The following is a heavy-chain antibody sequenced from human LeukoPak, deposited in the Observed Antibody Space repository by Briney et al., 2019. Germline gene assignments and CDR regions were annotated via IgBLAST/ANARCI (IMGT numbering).Heavy chain of an antibody. CDR2: IYYSGST. CDR3: ARNQWLVRGDYFDY. Sequence: PSETLSLTCTVSGGSISSSSYYWGWIRQPPGKGLEWIGSIYYSGSTYYNPSLKSRVTISVDTSKNQFSLKLSSVTAADTAVYYCARNQWLVRGDYFDYWGQGTLVTVSS. V-gene: IGHV4-39*01. J-gene: IGHJ4*02. CDR1: GGSISSSSYY. D-gene: IGHD6-19*01.